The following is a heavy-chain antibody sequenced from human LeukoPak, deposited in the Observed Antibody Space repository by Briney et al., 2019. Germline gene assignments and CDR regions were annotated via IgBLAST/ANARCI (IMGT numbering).Heavy chain of an antibody. Sequence: SETLSLTCPVSGASISSYYWGWIRQPPGKGLEGFASISSGGSTHYIPSLKSRVTISVDTSKNQFSLKLSSVTAADTAVYYCAGRSYDGSGYYYVDYWGQGTLVTVSS. D-gene: IGHD3-22*01. J-gene: IGHJ4*02. CDR3: AGRSYDGSGYYYVDY. V-gene: IGHV4-39*01. CDR1: GASISSYY. CDR2: ISSGGST.